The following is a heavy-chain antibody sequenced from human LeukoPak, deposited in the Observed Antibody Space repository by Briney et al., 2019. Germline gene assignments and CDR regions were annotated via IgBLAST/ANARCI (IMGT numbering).Heavy chain of an antibody. CDR1: GFTFSSYA. Sequence: GGSLRLSCAASGFTFSSYAVSWVRQAPGKGLEWVSAISGSGGSTYYADSVKGRFTISRDNSKNTLYLQMSSLRAEDTAVYYCARTMVQGVIITSYFDYWGQGTLVTVSS. D-gene: IGHD3-10*01. CDR3: ARTMVQGVIITSYFDY. V-gene: IGHV3-23*01. CDR2: ISGSGGST. J-gene: IGHJ4*02.